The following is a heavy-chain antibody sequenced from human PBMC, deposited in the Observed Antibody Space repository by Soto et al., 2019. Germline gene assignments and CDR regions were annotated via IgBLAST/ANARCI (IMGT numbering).Heavy chain of an antibody. CDR3: ARGIYYGLDV. CDR2: INNDGSST. V-gene: IGHV3-74*01. CDR1: GLTFSSYP. Sequence: EVQLVESGGGLVQPGGSLRLSCAASGLTFSSYPMHWVRQDPGKGLVWVSRINNDGSSTSYTDSVKGRFTISRDNAKNTLYLQVNRLRAGDTAVYFCARGIYYGLDVWGQGTTVTGSS. J-gene: IGHJ6*02.